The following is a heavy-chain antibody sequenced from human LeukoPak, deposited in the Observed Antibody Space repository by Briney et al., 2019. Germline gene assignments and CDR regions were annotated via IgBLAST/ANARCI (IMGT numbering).Heavy chain of an antibody. V-gene: IGHV3-21*01. J-gene: IGHJ4*02. CDR3: ARGTLYYGSESYDY. Sequence: PGGSLRLSCAASGFTFSSYAMIWVRQPPGKGLEWVSSIFPSGGEIHYADSVKGRFTISRDNAKKSLYLQMKSLRAEDTAVYYCARGTLYYGSESYDYWGQGTLVAVSS. D-gene: IGHD3-10*01. CDR2: IFPSGGEI. CDR1: GFTFSSYA.